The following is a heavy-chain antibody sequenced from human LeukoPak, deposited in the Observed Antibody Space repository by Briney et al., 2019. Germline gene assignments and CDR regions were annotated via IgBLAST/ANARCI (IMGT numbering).Heavy chain of an antibody. CDR1: GFTVSTYT. V-gene: IGHV3-64D*06. CDR3: VKDLFGTGSTSRGFDS. Sequence: GGTLRLCRSASGFTVSTYTMHWCRQAPGKELEYVSAVSSSGGSTYYADSVKGRFTISRDNSRNTLYLQMSSLRTKDTAVYYCVKDLFGTGSTSRGFDSWGQGTLVTVSS. D-gene: IGHD2-2*01. J-gene: IGHJ4*02. CDR2: VSSSGGST.